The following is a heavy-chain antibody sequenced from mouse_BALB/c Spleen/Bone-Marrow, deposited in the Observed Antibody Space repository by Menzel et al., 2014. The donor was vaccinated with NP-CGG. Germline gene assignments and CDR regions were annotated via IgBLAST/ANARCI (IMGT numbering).Heavy chain of an antibody. J-gene: IGHJ1*01. V-gene: IGHV5-6-3*01. CDR1: GFTFSSYG. D-gene: IGHD1-1*01. CDR3: AMVYGWYFDV. Sequence: EVQVVESGGGLVQPGGSLKLSCVASGFTFSSYGMSWVRQTPDKRLELVATINNNGGSTYYPDSVKGQFTISRDNAKNPLYMQMSSLKSENTAMYYCAMVYGWYFDVWGAGTTVTVSS. CDR2: INNNGGST.